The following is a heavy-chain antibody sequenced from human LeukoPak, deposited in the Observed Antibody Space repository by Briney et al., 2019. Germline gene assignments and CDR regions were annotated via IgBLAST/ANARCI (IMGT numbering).Heavy chain of an antibody. CDR1: GYTFTSYG. J-gene: IGHJ5*02. CDR2: ISAYNGNA. D-gene: IGHD1-7*01. CDR3: ARDRGTGTTYRFDP. Sequence: ASVKVSCKASGYTFTSYGISWVRQAPGQGLEWMGWISAYNGNANYAQKLQGRVTMTTDTSTSTAYMELRSLRSDDTAVYYCARDRGTGTTYRFDPWGQGTLVTVSS. V-gene: IGHV1-18*01.